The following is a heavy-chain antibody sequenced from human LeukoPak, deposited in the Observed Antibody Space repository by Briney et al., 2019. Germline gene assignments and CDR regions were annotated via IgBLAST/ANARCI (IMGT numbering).Heavy chain of an antibody. CDR3: AREPVDTAMTSGDAFDI. V-gene: IGHV4-59*12. CDR2: IYYSGST. Sequence: SETLSLTCTVSGGSISSYYWSWIRQPPGKGLEWIGYIYYSGSTNYNPSLKSRVTISVDTSKNQFSLKLSSVTAADTAVYYCAREPVDTAMTSGDAFDIWGQGTMVTVSS. D-gene: IGHD5-18*01. CDR1: GGSISSYY. J-gene: IGHJ3*02.